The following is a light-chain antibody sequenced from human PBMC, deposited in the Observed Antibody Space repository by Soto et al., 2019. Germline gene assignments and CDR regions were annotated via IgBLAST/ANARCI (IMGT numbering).Light chain of an antibody. J-gene: IGKJ2*01. CDR3: QQSYTNPVYT. CDR1: QNIIFY. CDR2: AAS. Sequence: DIQMTQSPSSLSASVGDRVTITCRASQNIIFYLNWYQLKPGKAPKLLIYAASNLQSGVPSRFGGSGSGTEFTLTISSLQPEDFATYFCQQSYTNPVYTVGQGTKVDIK. V-gene: IGKV1-39*01.